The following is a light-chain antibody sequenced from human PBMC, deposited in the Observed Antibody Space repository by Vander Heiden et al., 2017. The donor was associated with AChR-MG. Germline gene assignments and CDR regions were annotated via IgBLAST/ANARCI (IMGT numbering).Light chain of an antibody. CDR2: DTS. CDR1: QNISSS. Sequence: IVFTQSPATLSFSSGERATLSCRASQNISSSLAWYQQKPGQAPRLLMYDTSNRATGIPHRFSGSGSGTDFTLTISSLEPEDFAFYYCLHRTKWPPLTFGGGTKVEI. V-gene: IGKV3-11*01. J-gene: IGKJ4*01. CDR3: LHRTKWPPLT.